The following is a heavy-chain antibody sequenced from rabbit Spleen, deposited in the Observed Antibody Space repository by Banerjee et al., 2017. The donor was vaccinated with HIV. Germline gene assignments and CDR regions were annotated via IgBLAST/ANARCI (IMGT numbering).Heavy chain of an antibody. V-gene: IGHV1S40*01. CDR2: IYTGSGST. CDR1: GFDISTYH. CDR3: VREAGYAGYGDGNL. Sequence: QSLEESGGDLVQPGASLTLTCTASGFDISTYHMCWVRQAPGKGLEWIGCIYTGSGSTYYASWANGRFTVSKTSTTATLQMTSLTVADTATYFCVREAGYAGYGDGNLWGQGTLVTVS. D-gene: IGHD6-1*01. J-gene: IGHJ4*01.